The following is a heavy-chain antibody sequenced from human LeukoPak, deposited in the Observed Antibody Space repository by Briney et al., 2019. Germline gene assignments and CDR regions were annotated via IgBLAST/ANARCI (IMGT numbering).Heavy chain of an antibody. CDR2: INHSGST. Sequence: PSETLSLTCAVYGGSFSGYYWSWIRQPPGKGLEWIGEINHSGSTNYNPSLKSRVTISVDTSKNQFSLKLSSVTAAGTAVYYCARAFDGSGRKGVDYWGQGTLVTVSS. CDR3: ARAFDGSGRKGVDY. J-gene: IGHJ4*02. D-gene: IGHD3-10*01. CDR1: GGSFSGYY. V-gene: IGHV4-34*01.